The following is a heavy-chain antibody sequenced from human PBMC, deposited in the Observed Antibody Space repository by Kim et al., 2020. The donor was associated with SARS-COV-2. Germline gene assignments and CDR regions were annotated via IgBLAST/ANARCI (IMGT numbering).Heavy chain of an antibody. D-gene: IGHD3-9*01. CDR3: AKGLRYFDWLLRGEAFDI. CDR2: ISGSGGST. J-gene: IGHJ3*02. V-gene: IGHV3-23*01. Sequence: GGSLRLSCAASGFTFSSYAMSWVRQAPGKGLEWVSAISGSGGSTYYADSVKGRFTISRDNSKNTLYLQMNSLRAEDTAVYYCAKGLRYFDWLLRGEAFDIWGQGTMVTVSS. CDR1: GFTFSSYA.